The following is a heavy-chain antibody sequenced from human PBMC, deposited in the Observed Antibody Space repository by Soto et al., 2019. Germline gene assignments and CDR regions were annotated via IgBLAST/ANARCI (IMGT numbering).Heavy chain of an antibody. Sequence: EVQLVESGGGLVQPGGSLRLSCAASGFTFSSYWMSWVRQAPGKGLEWVANIKKDGSEKYYVDYVKGRFTISRDNAKNSLCLQVDRLRAEDTAVYYCARGMKGYYDILTGYYLDYLYYWGQGTLVTVSS. CDR1: GFTFSSYW. CDR3: ARGMKGYYDILTGYYLDYLYY. D-gene: IGHD3-9*01. CDR2: IKKDGSEK. J-gene: IGHJ4*02. V-gene: IGHV3-7*05.